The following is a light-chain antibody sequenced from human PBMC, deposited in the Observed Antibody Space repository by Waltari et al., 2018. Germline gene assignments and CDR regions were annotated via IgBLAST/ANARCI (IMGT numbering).Light chain of an antibody. J-gene: IGLJ2*01. CDR2: DVS. Sequence: QSALTQPASVSGSPGHSITISCTGTSGDVGAYNYVSWYQQHPGKAPKLMIFDVSNRPSGVSNLFSGSKSGNTASLTISGLQAEDEADYYCSSYISSSTLELFGGGTSLTVL. CDR1: SGDVGAYNY. V-gene: IGLV2-14*03. CDR3: SSYISSSTLEL.